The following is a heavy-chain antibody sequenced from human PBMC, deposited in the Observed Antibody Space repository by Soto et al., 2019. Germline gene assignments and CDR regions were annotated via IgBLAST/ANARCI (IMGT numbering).Heavy chain of an antibody. CDR2: IYPGDSDT. V-gene: IGHV5-51*01. J-gene: IGHJ3*02. CDR3: ARLNPPPTRGSAFDI. CDR1: GYSFTSYW. Sequence: PGESLKISCKGSGYSFTSYWIGWVRQMPGKGLEWMGIIYPGDSDTRYSPSFQGQVTISADKSISTAYLQWSSLKASDTAMYYCARLNPPPTRGSAFDIWGQGTMVTVSS. D-gene: IGHD2-15*01.